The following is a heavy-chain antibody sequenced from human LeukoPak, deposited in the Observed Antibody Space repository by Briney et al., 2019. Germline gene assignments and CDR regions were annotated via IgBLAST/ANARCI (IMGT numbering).Heavy chain of an antibody. J-gene: IGHJ4*02. CDR2: IYSGGST. D-gene: IGHD6-19*01. CDR1: GFTVSSNY. V-gene: IGHV3-53*01. Sequence: GGSLRLSCAASGFTVSSNYMSWVRQAPGKGLEWVSVIYSGGSTYYADSVKGRFTISRDNSKNTLYLQMNSLRDEDTALYYCARDNSGWFEARYYFDYWGQGTLVTVSS. CDR3: ARDNSGWFEARYYFDY.